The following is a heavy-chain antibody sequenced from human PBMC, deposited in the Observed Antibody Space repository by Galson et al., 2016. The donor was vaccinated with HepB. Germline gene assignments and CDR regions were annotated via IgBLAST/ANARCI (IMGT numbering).Heavy chain of an antibody. CDR3: GRESTAEVWFDP. J-gene: IGHJ5*02. CDR1: GDTFSNYG. Sequence: SVKVSCKASGDTFSNYGISWVRQAPGQGLEWVGTIIPVLTTTNYAQKFQGRITITADKSTSTVYMELSSLRSEDTAVFYCGRESTAEVWFDPWGQGTLVTV. V-gene: IGHV1-69*04. CDR2: IIPVLTTT.